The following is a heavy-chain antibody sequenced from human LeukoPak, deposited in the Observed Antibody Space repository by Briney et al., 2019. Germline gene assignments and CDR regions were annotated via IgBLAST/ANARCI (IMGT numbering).Heavy chain of an antibody. V-gene: IGHV3-66*01. CDR3: ARDSSSWYDLGY. D-gene: IGHD6-13*01. J-gene: IGHJ4*02. Sequence: PGGSLRLTCAASEFTVNSNYMNWVRLAPGKGLEWLSVIYTGGNTFYADSVRGRFTISRDNSKNTVYLQMNSLRAEDTAVYYCARDSSSWYDLGYWGQGTLVTVSS. CDR1: EFTVNSNY. CDR2: IYTGGNT.